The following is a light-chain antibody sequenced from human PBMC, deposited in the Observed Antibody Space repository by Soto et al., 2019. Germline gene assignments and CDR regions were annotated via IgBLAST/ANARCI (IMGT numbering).Light chain of an antibody. CDR1: EHIGTF. J-gene: IGKJ1*01. CDR2: DAA. CDR3: QQRFKWPPT. Sequence: EIVLTQSPATLSLSPGERVTLSCRASEHIGTFLAWYQRKPGQAPRLLIYDAANSATGSPPRFSGSGSGTDFSLTISALEPEDFALYYGQQRFKWPPTCGQGTKVEIK. V-gene: IGKV3-11*01.